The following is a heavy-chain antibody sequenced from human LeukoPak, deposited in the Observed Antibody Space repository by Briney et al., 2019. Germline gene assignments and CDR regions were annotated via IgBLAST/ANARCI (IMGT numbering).Heavy chain of an antibody. CDR3: ASLEAVAGTGYFDL. V-gene: IGHV4-39*07. J-gene: IGHJ2*01. Sequence: PSETLSLTCTVSGGSISSSSYYWGWIRQPPGKGLEWIGSIYYSGSTYYNPSLKSRVTISVDTSKNQFSLKLSSVTAADTAVYYCASLEAVAGTGYFDLWGRGTLVTVSS. CDR2: IYYSGST. D-gene: IGHD6-19*01. CDR1: GGSISSSSYY.